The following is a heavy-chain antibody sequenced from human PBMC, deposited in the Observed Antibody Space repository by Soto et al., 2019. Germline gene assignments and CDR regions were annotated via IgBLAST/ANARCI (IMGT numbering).Heavy chain of an antibody. CDR1: GFTFSSYS. CDR2: ISTTSSSV. V-gene: IGHV3-48*02. Sequence: VGSLRLSCAASGFTFSSYSMNWVRQAPGKGLEWISYISTTSSSVYYADSVKGRFTISRDNAKNSLFLQMNSLRDEDTAVYYCARKGVAFDYWGQGALVTVSS. CDR3: ARKGVAFDY. D-gene: IGHD3-3*01. J-gene: IGHJ4*02.